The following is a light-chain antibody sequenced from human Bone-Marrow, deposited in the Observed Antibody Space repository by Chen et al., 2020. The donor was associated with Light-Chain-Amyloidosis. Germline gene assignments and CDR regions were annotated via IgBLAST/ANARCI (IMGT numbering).Light chain of an antibody. CDR2: DDS. CDR3: QVWDRSSDRPV. J-gene: IGLJ3*02. V-gene: IGLV3-21*02. Sequence: SYVLTQPSSLSVAPGPTATIACGGNSIGSTSVHWYQQTPGKAPLLVVYDDSDLPSGIPERLSGSNSGNTATLTISRVEAGDEADYYCQVWDRSSDRPVFGGGTKLTVL. CDR1: SIGSTS.